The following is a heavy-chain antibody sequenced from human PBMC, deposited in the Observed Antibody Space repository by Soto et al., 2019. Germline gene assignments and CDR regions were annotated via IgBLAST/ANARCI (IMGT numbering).Heavy chain of an antibody. J-gene: IGHJ4*02. V-gene: IGHV1-18*01. CDR1: GYTFTSYG. CDR3: ARGRYGDY. Sequence: QVHLVQSGAEVKKPGASVKVSCKASGYTFTSYGITWVRQAPGQGLEWMGWISAHNGNTDDAQKLQGRVIVTRATSTSTAYMELRSLISDDTAVDYCARGRYGDYWGQGALVTVSS. D-gene: IGHD1-1*01. CDR2: ISAHNGNT.